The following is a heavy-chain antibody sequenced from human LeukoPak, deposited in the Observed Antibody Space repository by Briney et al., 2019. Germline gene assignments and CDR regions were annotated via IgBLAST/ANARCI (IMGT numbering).Heavy chain of an antibody. Sequence: GGTLRLFCEVCGITFSETDMHWVPHAPGKGLDWLTFVKHHGSDILYADAARGRFTISRDSSQHTLHLKMHSHSTRDRALYYCVKVNCEYVYYHYMDVWGKGTTVSVSS. J-gene: IGHJ6*03. CDR1: GITFSETD. CDR2: VKHHGSDI. D-gene: IGHD3-10*02. V-gene: IGHV3-30*02. CDR3: VKVNCEYVYYHYMDV.